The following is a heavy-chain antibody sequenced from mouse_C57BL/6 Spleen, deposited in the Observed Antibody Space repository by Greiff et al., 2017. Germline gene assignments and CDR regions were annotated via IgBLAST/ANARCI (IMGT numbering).Heavy chain of an antibody. Sequence: VQLQQPGAELVKPGASVKLSCKASGSTFTSYWMQWVKQRPGQGLEWIGEIDPSDSYTNYNQKFKGKATLTVDTSSSTAYMQLSSLTSEDSAVYYCARGLNAMDYWGQGTSVTVSS. CDR2: IDPSDSYT. CDR1: GSTFTSYW. J-gene: IGHJ4*01. CDR3: ARGLNAMDY. V-gene: IGHV1-50*01.